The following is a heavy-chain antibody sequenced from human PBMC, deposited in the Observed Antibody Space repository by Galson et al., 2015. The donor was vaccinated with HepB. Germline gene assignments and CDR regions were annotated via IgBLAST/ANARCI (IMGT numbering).Heavy chain of an antibody. CDR2: INHSGST. CDR3: ARGKPWVTTVPLFDY. CDR1: GGSFSGYY. D-gene: IGHD4-17*01. Sequence: ETLSLTCAVYGGSFSGYYWSWIRQPPGKGLEWIGEINHSGSTNYNPSLKSRVTISVDTSKNQFSLKLSSVTAADTAVYYCARGKPWVTTVPLFDYWGQGTLVTVSS. J-gene: IGHJ4*02. V-gene: IGHV4-34*01.